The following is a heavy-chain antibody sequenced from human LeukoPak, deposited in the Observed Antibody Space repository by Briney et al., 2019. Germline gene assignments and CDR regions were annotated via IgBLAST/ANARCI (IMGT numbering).Heavy chain of an antibody. CDR1: GGTFSSYA. Sequence: KISCKASGGTFSSYAISWVRQAPGQGLEWMGGIIPIFGTANYAQKFQGRVTITADESTSTAYMELSSLRSEDTAVYYCARGSGVGYCSSTSCSGGFDPWGQGTLVTVSS. CDR3: ARGSGVGYCSSTSCSGGFDP. V-gene: IGHV1-69*01. J-gene: IGHJ5*02. CDR2: IIPIFGTA. D-gene: IGHD2-2*01.